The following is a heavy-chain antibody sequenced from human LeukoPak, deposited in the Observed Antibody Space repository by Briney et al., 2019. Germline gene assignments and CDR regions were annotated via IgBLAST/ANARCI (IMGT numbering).Heavy chain of an antibody. CDR1: GGSISSYY. D-gene: IGHD3-3*01. Sequence: PSETLSLTCTVSGGSISSYYWSWIRQPPGKGLEWIGYIYYSGSTNYNPSLKSRVTISVDTSKNQFSLKLSSVTAADTAVYYCARGAIPVYYDLWSGFDPWGQGTLVTVSS. CDR2: IYYSGST. CDR3: ARGAIPVYYDLWSGFDP. V-gene: IGHV4-59*01. J-gene: IGHJ5*02.